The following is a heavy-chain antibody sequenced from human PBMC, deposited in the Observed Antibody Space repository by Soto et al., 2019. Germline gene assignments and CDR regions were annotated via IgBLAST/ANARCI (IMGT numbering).Heavy chain of an antibody. D-gene: IGHD2-15*01. CDR2: INPNSGST. CDR1: GYTFTGYY. Sequence: QVQLVQSGAEVKKPGASVRVSCKTSGYTFTGYYMHWVRQAPGQGLEWMGWINPNSGSTSYAQNFPDWGTMTREKSSSTVYMELGRLRPDDTAVYYCARGSIVERSLYYSHMDVWGKGTTVTVSS. V-gene: IGHV1-2*04. CDR3: ARGSIVERSLYYSHMDV. J-gene: IGHJ6*03.